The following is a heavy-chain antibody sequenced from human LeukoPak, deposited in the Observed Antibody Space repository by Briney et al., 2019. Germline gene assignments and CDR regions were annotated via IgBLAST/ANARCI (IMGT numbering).Heavy chain of an antibody. CDR2: INPNSGGT. CDR1: GYTFTGYY. D-gene: IGHD3-10*01. Sequence: ASVKVSCKASGYTFTGYYMHWVRQAPGQGLEWTGWINPNSGGTNYAQKFQGWVTMTRDTSISTAYMELSRLRSDDTAVYYCARAESGSGSYSDYWGQGTLVIVSS. V-gene: IGHV1-2*04. CDR3: ARAESGSGSYSDY. J-gene: IGHJ4*02.